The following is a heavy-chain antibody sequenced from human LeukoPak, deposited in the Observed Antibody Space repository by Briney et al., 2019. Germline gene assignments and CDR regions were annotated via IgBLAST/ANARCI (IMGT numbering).Heavy chain of an antibody. CDR2: IKQDGSDK. CDR3: ARWATSFDL. Sequence: GGSLRLSCAASGFTFGNYWMSWVRQAPGKGLEWVANIKQDGSDKYHVDSVTGRFIISRDNAKNSLYLEMNSLRAEDTAVYYCARWATSFDLWGQGALVTVSS. V-gene: IGHV3-7*01. J-gene: IGHJ4*02. D-gene: IGHD6-6*01. CDR1: GFTFGNYW.